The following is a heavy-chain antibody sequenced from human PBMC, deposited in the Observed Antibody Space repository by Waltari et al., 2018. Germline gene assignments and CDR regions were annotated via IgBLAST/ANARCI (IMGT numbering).Heavy chain of an antibody. CDR2: INSDGSST. CDR3: ARDSQYSSSWYCVVEGPEPGFDY. Sequence: EVQLVESGGGLVQPGGSLRLSCAASGFTFSSYWMHWVRQAPGKGLVWVSRINSDGSSTSYADSVKGRFTISRDNAKNSLYLQMNSLRAEDTAVYYCARDSQYSSSWYCVVEGPEPGFDYWGQGTLVTVSS. D-gene: IGHD6-13*01. V-gene: IGHV3-74*01. J-gene: IGHJ4*02. CDR1: GFTFSSYW.